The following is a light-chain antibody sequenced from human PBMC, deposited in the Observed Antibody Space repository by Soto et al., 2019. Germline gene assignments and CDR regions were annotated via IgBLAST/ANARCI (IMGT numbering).Light chain of an antibody. CDR2: GAS. J-gene: IGKJ4*01. V-gene: IGKV3-20*01. CDR3: QQYGNSSFT. CDR1: QSVRSNY. Sequence: EIVLTQSPGTLSLSPGERATLSCRASQSVRSNYLAWYQQIPGQAPRLLVYGASSRATGIPDRFSGSGSGTDFTLTIRRLEPEDFAVYYCQQYGNSSFTFGAGTKVEIK.